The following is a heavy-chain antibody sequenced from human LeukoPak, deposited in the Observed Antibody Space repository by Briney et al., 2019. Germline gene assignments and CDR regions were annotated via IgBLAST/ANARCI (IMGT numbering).Heavy chain of an antibody. Sequence: SGPTLVKPTQTLTLTCTFSGFSLTTLGVSVSWIRQPPGKALEWLALLYWDDAERYSPSLKTRLTITKDTSKNQVVLTLTNMAPADTATYYCVYTATFDSSGYYMLDYWGQGTLVTVSS. CDR1: GFSLTTLGVS. D-gene: IGHD3-22*01. CDR3: VYTATFDSSGYYMLDY. CDR2: LYWDDAE. V-gene: IGHV2-5*02. J-gene: IGHJ4*02.